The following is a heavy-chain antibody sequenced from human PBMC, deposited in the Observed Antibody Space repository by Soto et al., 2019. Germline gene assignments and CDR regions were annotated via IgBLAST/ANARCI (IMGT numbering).Heavy chain of an antibody. CDR1: GFTFSSYA. CDR3: AKVPGIAAAVGWFDP. V-gene: IGHV3-23*01. Sequence: GGSLRLSCAASGFTFSSYAMSWVRQAPGKGLEWVSAISGSGGSTYYADSVKGRFTISRDSSKNTLFLQMNSLRAEDTAVYYCAKVPGIAAAVGWFDPWGQGTLVTVSS. CDR2: ISGSGGST. D-gene: IGHD6-13*01. J-gene: IGHJ5*02.